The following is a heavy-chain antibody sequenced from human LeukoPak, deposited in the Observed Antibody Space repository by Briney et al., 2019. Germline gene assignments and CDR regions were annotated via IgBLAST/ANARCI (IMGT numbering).Heavy chain of an antibody. V-gene: IGHV4-39*01. CDR1: GGSISSSSYY. CDR3: ARRERFACWFDP. CDR2: IYYSGGT. D-gene: IGHD3-10*01. J-gene: IGHJ5*02. Sequence: PSETLSLTCTVSGGSISSSSYYWGWIRQPPGKGLEWIGSIYYSGGTYYNPSLKSRVTISVDTSKNQFSLKLSSVTAADTAVYYCARRERFACWFDPWGQGTLVTVSS.